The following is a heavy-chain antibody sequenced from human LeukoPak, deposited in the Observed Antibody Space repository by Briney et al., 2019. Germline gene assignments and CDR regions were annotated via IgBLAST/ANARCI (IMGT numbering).Heavy chain of an antibody. Sequence: GGSLRLSCAASEFIFSDYYMTWMRQAPGKGLESISYISPDGRDIKYSDSVKGRFTISRDNAKNSLYLQMNSLRAEDTAVYYCARDPSSGWYLKGWFDPWGQGTLVTVSS. CDR1: EFIFSDYY. CDR3: ARDPSSGWYLKGWFDP. V-gene: IGHV3-11*06. CDR2: ISPDGRDI. D-gene: IGHD6-19*01. J-gene: IGHJ5*02.